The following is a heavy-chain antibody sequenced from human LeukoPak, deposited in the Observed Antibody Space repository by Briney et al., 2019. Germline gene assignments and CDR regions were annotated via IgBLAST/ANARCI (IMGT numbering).Heavy chain of an antibody. CDR2: MYYGGST. CDR1: GGSVSGTSYY. D-gene: IGHD6-19*01. CDR3: ARSNSGWDLFDY. V-gene: IGHV4-39*07. J-gene: IGHJ4*02. Sequence: SETLSLTCTVSGGSVSGTSYYWGWIRQPPGKGLEWVGSMYYGGSTSYTYHNPSLKSRVSISVDTPKNQFSLKLSSVTAADTAVYYCARSNSGWDLFDYWGQGTLVTVSS.